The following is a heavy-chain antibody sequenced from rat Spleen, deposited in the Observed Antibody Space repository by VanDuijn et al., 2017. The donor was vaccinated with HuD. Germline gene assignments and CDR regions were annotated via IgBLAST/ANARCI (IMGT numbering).Heavy chain of an antibody. J-gene: IGHJ2*01. CDR2: ITNAAGKV. D-gene: IGHD1-11*01. CDR3: ATDDGGYGDY. V-gene: IGHV5-31*01. Sequence: EVQLVESGGGLVQPGRSLKLSCVTSGFTFNNYWMTWIRQAPGKGLEWVASITNAAGKVYYPDSVKGRFTISRDNAKSTLYLQMDSLRSEDTATYYCATDDGGYGDYWGQGVMVTVSS. CDR1: GFTFNNYW.